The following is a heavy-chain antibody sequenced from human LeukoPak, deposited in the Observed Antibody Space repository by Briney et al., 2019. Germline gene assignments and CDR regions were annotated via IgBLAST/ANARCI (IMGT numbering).Heavy chain of an antibody. CDR3: ARDRGYDFWSGYYPNYQKIDYYYYYMDV. CDR1: GYTFTGYY. D-gene: IGHD3-3*01. Sequence: ASVKVSCKASGYTFTGYYMHWVRQAPGQGLEWMGRINPNSGGTNYAQKFQGRVTMTRDTSISTAYMELSRLRSDDTALYYCARDRGYDFWSGYYPNYQKIDYYYYYMDVWGKGTTVTVSS. J-gene: IGHJ6*03. V-gene: IGHV1-2*06. CDR2: INPNSGGT.